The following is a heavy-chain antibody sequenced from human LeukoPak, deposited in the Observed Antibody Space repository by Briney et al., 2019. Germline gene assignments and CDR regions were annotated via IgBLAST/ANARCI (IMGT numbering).Heavy chain of an antibody. Sequence: PSETLSLTCTVSGGSVSSGSYYWSCIRQPPGKGLEWIGYIYYSGSTNYNPSLKSRVTISVDTSKNQFSLKLSSVTAADTAVYYCATSSIAAGGYWGQGTLVTVSS. CDR2: IYYSGST. CDR3: ATSSIAAGGY. J-gene: IGHJ4*02. CDR1: GGSVSSGSYY. V-gene: IGHV4-61*01. D-gene: IGHD6-13*01.